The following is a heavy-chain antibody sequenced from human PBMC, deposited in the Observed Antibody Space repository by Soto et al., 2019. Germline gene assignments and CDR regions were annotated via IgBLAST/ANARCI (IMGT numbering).Heavy chain of an antibody. CDR2: IIPIFGTA. Sequence: SVKVSCKASGGTFSSYSISWVRQAPGQGLEWMGGIIPIFGTANYAQKFQGRVTITADESTSTAYMELSSLRSEDTAVYYCAREGAAAGLVLDYWGQGTLVTVSS. J-gene: IGHJ4*02. V-gene: IGHV1-69*13. CDR1: GGTFSSYS. D-gene: IGHD6-13*01. CDR3: AREGAAAGLVLDY.